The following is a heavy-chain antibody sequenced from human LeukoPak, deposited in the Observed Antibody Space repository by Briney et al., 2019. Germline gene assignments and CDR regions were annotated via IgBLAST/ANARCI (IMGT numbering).Heavy chain of an antibody. CDR1: GYTFTGYY. CDR3: ARDWFLDY. V-gene: IGHV1-2*02. D-gene: IGHD3-9*01. CDR2: INPNSGDT. Sequence: ASVKVPCKAFGYTFTGYYMHWVRQAPGQGLEWMGWINPNSGDTNYAQKFQGRVTMTRDTSISTAYLDLSSLKSDDTAVYYCARDWFLDYWGQGTLVTVSS. J-gene: IGHJ4*02.